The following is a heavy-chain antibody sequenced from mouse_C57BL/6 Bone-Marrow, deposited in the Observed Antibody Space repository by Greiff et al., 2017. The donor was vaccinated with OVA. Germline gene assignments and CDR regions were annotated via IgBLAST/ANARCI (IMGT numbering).Heavy chain of an antibody. CDR2: IDPSDSET. J-gene: IGHJ3*01. V-gene: IGHV1-52*01. CDR3: ARSDYSKGWFAY. CDR1: GYTFTSYW. Sequence: QVHVKQPGAELVRPGSSVKLSCKASGYTFTSYWMHWVKQRPIQGLEWIGNIDPSDSETHYNQKFKDKATLTVDKSSSTAYMQLSSLTSEDSAVYYCARSDYSKGWFAYWGQGTLVTVSA. D-gene: IGHD2-5*01.